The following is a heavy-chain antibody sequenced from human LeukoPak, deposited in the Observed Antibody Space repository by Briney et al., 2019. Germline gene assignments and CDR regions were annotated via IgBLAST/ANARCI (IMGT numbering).Heavy chain of an antibody. V-gene: IGHV3-7*03. CDR2: IKEDGSGK. D-gene: IGHD2-2*01. CDR3: AKSYIVVVPAAYFDY. J-gene: IGHJ4*02. Sequence: GGSLRLSCAASGFTFSSYWMAWVRQAPGKGLEWLANIKEDGSGKYYMDSVKGRFTISRDNAKNTLYLQMNSLRAEDTAVYYCAKSYIVVVPAAYFDYWGQGTLVTVSS. CDR1: GFTFSSYW.